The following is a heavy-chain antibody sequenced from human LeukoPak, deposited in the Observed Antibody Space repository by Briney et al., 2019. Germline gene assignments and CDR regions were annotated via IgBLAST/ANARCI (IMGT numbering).Heavy chain of an antibody. J-gene: IGHJ4*02. V-gene: IGHV2-5*02. CDR3: AQLTHLSRGFDY. D-gene: IGHD1-14*01. Sequence: SGPTLVKPTQTLTLTCTFSGISLSTSGVGVGWIRQPPGKALEWLALIYWDDDKRYSPSLKSRLTITKDTSKNQVVLTMTNMDPVDTATYYCAQLTHLSRGFDYWGQGTLVTVSS. CDR1: GISLSTSGVG. CDR2: IYWDDDK.